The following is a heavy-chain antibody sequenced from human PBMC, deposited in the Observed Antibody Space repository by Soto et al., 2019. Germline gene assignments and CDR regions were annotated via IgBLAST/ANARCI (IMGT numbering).Heavy chain of an antibody. Sequence: EVQLVESGGGLVKPGGSLRLSCAASGFTFSSYSMNWVRQAPGKGLEWVSSISSSSSYIYYADSVKGRFTISRDNAKNSLYLQMNSLRAEDTAVYYCASHTRDISGYWYYFDYWGQGTRVTVSS. D-gene: IGHD3-22*01. J-gene: IGHJ4*02. CDR3: ASHTRDISGYWYYFDY. V-gene: IGHV3-21*01. CDR2: ISSSSSYI. CDR1: GFTFSSYS.